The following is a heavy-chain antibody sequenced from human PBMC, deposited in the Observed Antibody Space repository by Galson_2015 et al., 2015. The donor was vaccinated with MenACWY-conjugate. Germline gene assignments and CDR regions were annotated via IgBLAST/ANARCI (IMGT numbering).Heavy chain of an antibody. Sequence: SLRLSCAASGFTFSNAWMSWVCQAPGKGLEWVGRIKSKTDGGTTDYAAPVKGRFTISRDDSKNTLYLQMNSLKTEDTAVYYCTTDPGTPSSVGYFDYWGQGTLVTVSS. V-gene: IGHV3-15*01. CDR2: IKSKTDGGTT. J-gene: IGHJ4*02. CDR1: GFTFSNAW. CDR3: TTDPGTPSSVGYFDY. D-gene: IGHD1-1*01.